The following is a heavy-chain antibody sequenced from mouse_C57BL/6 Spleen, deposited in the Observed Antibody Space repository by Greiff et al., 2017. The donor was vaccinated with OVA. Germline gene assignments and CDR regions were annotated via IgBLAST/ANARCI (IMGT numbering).Heavy chain of an antibody. D-gene: IGHD1-1*01. CDR3: AREDYYGSSYRAVDY. J-gene: IGHJ4*01. CDR1: GYAFSSYW. V-gene: IGHV1-80*01. Sequence: QVQLQQSGAELVKPGASVKISCKASGYAFSSYWMNWVKQRPGKGLEWIGQIYPGDGDTNYNGKFKGKATLTADKSSSTAYMQLSSLTSEDSAVYFCAREDYYGSSYRAVDYWGQGTSVTVSS. CDR2: IYPGDGDT.